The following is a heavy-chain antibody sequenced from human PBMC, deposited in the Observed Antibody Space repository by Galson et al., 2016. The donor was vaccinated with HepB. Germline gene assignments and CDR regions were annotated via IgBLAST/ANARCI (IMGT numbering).Heavy chain of an antibody. J-gene: IGHJ4*02. CDR2: LYTSGGT. CDR3: ARSYYGILTNYLDY. CDR1: GGSIRSGSYY. V-gene: IGHV4-61*02. Sequence: TLSLTCTVSGGSIRSGSYYWNWIRQPAGKGLEWIGRLYTSGGTDYNPSLKSRVTISPDTPKNQFSLHLSSVTAADTAIYYCARSYYGILTNYLDYWGQGTLVTVSS. D-gene: IGHD3-9*01.